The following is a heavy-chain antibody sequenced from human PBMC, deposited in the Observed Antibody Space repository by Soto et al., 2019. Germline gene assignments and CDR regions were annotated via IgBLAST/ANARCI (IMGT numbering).Heavy chain of an antibody. CDR2: IIPIFGTA. CDR3: ATGSITTTRPPLIYYYYGMDV. D-gene: IGHD3-10*01. Sequence: SVKVSCKASGGTFSSYSISWVRQAPGQGLEWMGGIIPIFGTANYAQKFQGRVTITADESTSTAYMELSSLRSEDTAVYYCATGSITTTRPPLIYYYYGMDVWGQGTTVTVSS. J-gene: IGHJ6*02. CDR1: GGTFSSYS. V-gene: IGHV1-69*13.